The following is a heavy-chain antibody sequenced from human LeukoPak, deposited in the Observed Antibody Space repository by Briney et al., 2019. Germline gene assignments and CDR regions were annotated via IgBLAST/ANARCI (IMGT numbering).Heavy chain of an antibody. CDR2: IKQDGSEK. J-gene: IGHJ4*02. D-gene: IGHD3-10*01. Sequence: PGGSLRLSCAASGFTFSSYWMSWVRQAPGKGLEWVANIKQDGSEKYYVDSVKGRFTISRDNAKNSLYLQMNSLRAEDTAVYYCRYGSGSRYFDFWGQGTLVTVSS. CDR3: RYGSGSRYFDF. V-gene: IGHV3-7*01. CDR1: GFTFSSYW.